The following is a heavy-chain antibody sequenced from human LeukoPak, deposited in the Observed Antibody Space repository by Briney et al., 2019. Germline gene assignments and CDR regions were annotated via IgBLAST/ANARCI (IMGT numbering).Heavy chain of an antibody. J-gene: IGHJ4*02. CDR3: AREGTYSDILTGYSFFDY. V-gene: IGHV3-30-3*01. D-gene: IGHD3-9*01. CDR1: GFTFSTYP. CDR2: ISHLGDNE. Sequence: PGRSLRLSCAASGFTFSTYPLHWVRQAPGKGLEWVALISHLGDNEYYPDSVKGRFSISRDNSKSTLYLHMNSLRPEDTALYYCAREGTYSDILTGYSFFDYWGQGTLVTVSS.